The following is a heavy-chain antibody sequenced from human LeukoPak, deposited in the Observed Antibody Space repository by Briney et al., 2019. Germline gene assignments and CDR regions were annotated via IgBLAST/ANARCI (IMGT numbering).Heavy chain of an antibody. CDR2: INPNSGGT. D-gene: IGHD3-22*01. Sequence: ASVKVSCKASGYTFTGYYMHWVRQAPGQGLEWMGWINPNSGGTNYAQKFQGRVTMTRDTSISTAYMELSRLTSDDTAVYYCARDRYASSDYYYYWGQGALVTVSS. J-gene: IGHJ4*02. CDR3: ARDRYASSDYYYY. V-gene: IGHV1-2*02. CDR1: GYTFTGYY.